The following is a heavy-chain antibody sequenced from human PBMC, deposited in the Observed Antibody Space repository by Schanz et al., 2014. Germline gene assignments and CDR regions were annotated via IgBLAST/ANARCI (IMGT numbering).Heavy chain of an antibody. CDR2: ISDSGDST. V-gene: IGHV3-11*01. CDR1: GFTFSDYY. D-gene: IGHD2-2*01. Sequence: QVQLVDSGGGLVKPGGSLRLSCAASGFTFSDYYMTWIRQAPGKGLEWVSDISDSGDSTHYADSVKGRFTISRDNAKNSLFLQMNSLSAEDTAVYYCAKVAPAATYLDSWGQGTLXTVSS. CDR3: AKVAPAATYLDS. J-gene: IGHJ4*02.